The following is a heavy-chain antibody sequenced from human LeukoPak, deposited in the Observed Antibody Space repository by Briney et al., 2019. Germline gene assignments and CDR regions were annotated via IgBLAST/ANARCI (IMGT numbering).Heavy chain of an antibody. CDR1: GGSFSSGSYY. Sequence: SETLSLTCTVSGGSFSSGSYYWSWIRQPPGKGLEWIGYIYYSGSTNYNPSLKSRVTISVDTSKNQFSLKLSSVTAADTAVYYCARGDRRDGYNLVYWGQGTLVTVSS. CDR2: IYYSGST. D-gene: IGHD5-24*01. J-gene: IGHJ4*02. V-gene: IGHV4-61*01. CDR3: ARGDRRDGYNLVY.